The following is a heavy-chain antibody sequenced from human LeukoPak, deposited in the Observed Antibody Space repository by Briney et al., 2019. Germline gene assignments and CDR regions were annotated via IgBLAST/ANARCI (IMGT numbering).Heavy chain of an antibody. V-gene: IGHV4-38-2*01. Sequence: SETLSLTCAVSGYSISSGYYWGWIRQPPGKGLEWIGSIYHSGSTYYNPSLKSRVTISVDTSKNQFSLKLSSVTAADTAMYYCARHARDCSSTSCYMIDYWGQGTLVTVSS. J-gene: IGHJ4*02. D-gene: IGHD2-2*02. CDR3: ARHARDCSSTSCYMIDY. CDR1: GYSISSGYY. CDR2: IYHSGST.